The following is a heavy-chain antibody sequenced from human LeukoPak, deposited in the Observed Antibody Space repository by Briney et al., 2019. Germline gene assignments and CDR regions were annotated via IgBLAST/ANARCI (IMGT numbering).Heavy chain of an antibody. CDR2: LYHSGST. CDR1: GHSINSAYY. J-gene: IGHJ3*02. CDR3: VSTYSFDSSGYLNAFDI. V-gene: IGHV4-38-2*02. D-gene: IGHD3-22*01. Sequence: SETLSLTCTVSGHSINSAYYWGWIRQPPGKGLEWIGCLYHSGSTYSSPSLKSRVTISLDTSKNQFSLRLTSVTAADTAMYYCVSTYSFDSSGYLNAFDIWGQGTMVTVSS.